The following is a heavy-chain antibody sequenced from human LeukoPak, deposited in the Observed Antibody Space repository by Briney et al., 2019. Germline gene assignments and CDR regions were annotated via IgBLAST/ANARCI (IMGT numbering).Heavy chain of an antibody. J-gene: IGHJ6*02. D-gene: IGHD3-22*01. Sequence: PGGSLRLSCAASGFTLSTYWMHWVRQVPGKGLVWVSRINSDESSTSYADSVTGGFTISRDNARNTLYLQMNSLRAEDTAVYYCARASGYYDSSGYYNGMDVWGQGTTVTVSS. CDR2: INSDESST. CDR1: GFTLSTYW. CDR3: ARASGYYDSSGYYNGMDV. V-gene: IGHV3-74*01.